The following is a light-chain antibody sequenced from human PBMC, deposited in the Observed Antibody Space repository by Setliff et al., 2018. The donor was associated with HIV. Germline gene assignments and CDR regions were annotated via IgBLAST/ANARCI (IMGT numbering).Light chain of an antibody. CDR1: SSDAGGYYY. V-gene: IGLV2-23*02. CDR2: DVN. J-gene: IGLJ1*01. Sequence: QSVLAQPASVSGSPGQSITISCTGSSSDAGGYYYVSWYQQHPGKAPKVMIYDVNKRPSGVSNRFSGSKSGNTASLTISGLQAEDEADYYCCSWAGSSTYVFGTGTKVTVL. CDR3: CSWAGSSTYV.